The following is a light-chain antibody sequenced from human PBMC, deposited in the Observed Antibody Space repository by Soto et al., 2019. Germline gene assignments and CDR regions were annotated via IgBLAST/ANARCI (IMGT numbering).Light chain of an antibody. CDR1: QSLSDN. Sequence: EIVMTQSPATLSASPGERATLSCRASQSLSDNLAWYQQKPGQAPRLLIYGASTRATGIPDRFSGSGSGTDFTLTISRLEPEDFAVYYCQQYGSSPWTFGQGTKVDIK. J-gene: IGKJ1*01. CDR2: GAS. V-gene: IGKV3-20*01. CDR3: QQYGSSPWT.